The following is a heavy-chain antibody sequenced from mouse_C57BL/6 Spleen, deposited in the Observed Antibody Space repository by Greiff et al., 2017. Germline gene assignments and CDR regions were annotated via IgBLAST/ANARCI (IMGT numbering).Heavy chain of an antibody. CDR3: ARDTTVPYWYFDV. Sequence: QVQLQQPGAELVKPGASVKLSCKASGYTFTSYWMHWVKQRPGRGLEWIGRIDPNSGGTKYNEKFKSKATLTVDKPSSTAYMQLSSLTSEDSAVYSFARDTTVPYWYFDVWCTGTTVTVSS. CDR1: GYTFTSYW. J-gene: IGHJ1*03. CDR2: IDPNSGGT. D-gene: IGHD1-1*01. V-gene: IGHV1-72*01.